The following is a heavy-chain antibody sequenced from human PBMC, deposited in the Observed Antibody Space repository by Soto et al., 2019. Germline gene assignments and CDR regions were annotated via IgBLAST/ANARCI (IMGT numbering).Heavy chain of an antibody. CDR3: AAWRSGLDAMDV. V-gene: IGHV1-58*01. CDR2: IVGGSGNT. CDR1: GFTFSTSA. J-gene: IGHJ6*02. Sequence: SVKVSWKASGFTFSTSAVQWVRQARGQRPEWMGWIVGGSGNTNYAQNSQERVIITRDMSTSTVYMELSSLRSDDTAVYFCAAWRSGLDAMDVWGQGTTVTVSS. D-gene: IGHD1-26*01.